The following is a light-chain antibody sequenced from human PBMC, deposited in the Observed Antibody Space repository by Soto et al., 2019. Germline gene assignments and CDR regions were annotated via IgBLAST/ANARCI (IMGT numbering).Light chain of an antibody. CDR2: EGN. CDR1: SSDGGSYNL. Sequence: QSALTQPASVSGSPGQSITISCTGTSSDGGSYNLVSWYQQEPGKAPKLIIFEGNERPSGVSNRFSGSKSGNTGSLTISGLQAEDEADYYCCSYASSTNSHVVFGGGTKLTVL. CDR3: CSYASSTNSHVV. V-gene: IGLV2-23*01. J-gene: IGLJ2*01.